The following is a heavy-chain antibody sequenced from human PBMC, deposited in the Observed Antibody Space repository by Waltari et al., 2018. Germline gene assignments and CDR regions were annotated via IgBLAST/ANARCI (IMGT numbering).Heavy chain of an antibody. CDR1: GYTFTSYA. V-gene: IGHV1-3*03. CDR2: INAGNGNT. D-gene: IGHD6-19*01. J-gene: IGHJ3*02. Sequence: QVQLVQSGAEVKKPGASVKVSCKATGYTFTSYAMHRVSQAPGQRLEWMGWINAGNGNTKYSPEFQRRVTITRDTSASTAYMELSSLRSEDMSVYYCARVRRSYSSGIGDAFDIWVQGTMFTVSS. CDR3: ARVRRSYSSGIGDAFDI.